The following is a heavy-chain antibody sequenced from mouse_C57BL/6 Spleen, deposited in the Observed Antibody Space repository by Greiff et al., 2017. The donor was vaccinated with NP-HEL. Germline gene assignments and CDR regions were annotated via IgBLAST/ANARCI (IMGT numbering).Heavy chain of an antibody. D-gene: IGHD2-4*01. V-gene: IGHV5-17*01. CDR3: ARSYDYDGDWYFDV. J-gene: IGHJ1*03. CDR1: GFTFSDYG. CDR2: ISSGSSTI. Sequence: EVKLVESGGGLVKPGGSLKLSCAASGFTFSDYGMHWVRQAPEKGLEWVAYISSGSSTIYYADTVKGRFTISRDNAKNTLFLQMTRLRSEDTAMYYCARSYDYDGDWYFDVWGTGTTVTVSS.